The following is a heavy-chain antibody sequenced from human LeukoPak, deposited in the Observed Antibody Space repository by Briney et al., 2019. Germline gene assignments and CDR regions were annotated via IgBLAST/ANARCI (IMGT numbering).Heavy chain of an antibody. CDR3: ARGDSNDSKGFDP. D-gene: IGHD4-11*01. CDR1: GGSISTYS. Sequence: SETLSLTCTVSGGSISTYSWNWIRHPPGRGLEWIGSMYYRGSTNLNPSLRSRVTMSLDTSKNQFSLKLSSVTAADTAVYYCARGDSNDSKGFDPWGQGTLVTVSS. V-gene: IGHV4-59*01. CDR2: MYYRGST. J-gene: IGHJ5*02.